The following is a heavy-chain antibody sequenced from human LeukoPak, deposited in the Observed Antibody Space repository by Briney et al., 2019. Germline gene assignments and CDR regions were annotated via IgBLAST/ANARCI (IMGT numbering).Heavy chain of an antibody. D-gene: IGHD3-22*01. CDR2: IYYSGST. J-gene: IGHJ4*02. CDR1: GASISSSSYY. CDR3: ARRHDSRGYDY. V-gene: IGHV4-39*01. Sequence: SETLSLTCTVSGASISSSSYYWGWIRQPPGKGLEWIGSIYYSGSTYYNPSLKSRVTISVDTSKNQFSLKLSSVTAADTAVYYCARRHDSRGYDYWGQGTLVTVSS.